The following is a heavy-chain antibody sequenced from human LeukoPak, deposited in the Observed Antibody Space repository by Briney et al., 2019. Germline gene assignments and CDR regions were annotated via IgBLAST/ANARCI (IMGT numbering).Heavy chain of an antibody. CDR3: AKGYFEYSSSSSFDY. J-gene: IGHJ4*02. D-gene: IGHD6-6*01. CDR1: GFTVSSNY. CDR2: ISWNSGSI. Sequence: GGSLRLSCAASGFTVSSNYMSWVRQAPGKGLEWVSGISWNSGSIGYADSVKGRFTISRDNAKNSLYLQMNSLRAEDMALYYCAKGYFEYSSSSSFDYWGQGTLVTVSS. V-gene: IGHV3-9*03.